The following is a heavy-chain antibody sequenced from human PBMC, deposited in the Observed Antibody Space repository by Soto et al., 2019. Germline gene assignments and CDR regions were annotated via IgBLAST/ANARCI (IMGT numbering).Heavy chain of an antibody. CDR2: ISGSGGST. CDR1: GFTFSSYA. V-gene: IGHV3-23*01. D-gene: IGHD3-3*01. CDR3: ALLWGFSGGTYYDFWSGYPFDY. J-gene: IGHJ4*02. Sequence: GGSLRLSCAASGFTFSSYAMSWVRQAPGKGLEWVSAISGSGGSTYYADSVKGRFTISRDNSKNTLYLQMNSLRAEDTAVYYCALLWGFSGGTYYDFWSGYPFDYWGQGTLVTVSS.